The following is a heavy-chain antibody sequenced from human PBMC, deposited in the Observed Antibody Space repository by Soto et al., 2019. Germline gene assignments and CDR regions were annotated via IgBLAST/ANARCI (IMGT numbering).Heavy chain of an antibody. V-gene: IGHV3-53*01. CDR1: EFNVTNGH. J-gene: IGHJ4*02. D-gene: IGHD4-17*01. CDR3: AGDWNGDKYFDY. Sequence: GGSLRLSCAASEFNVTNGHMNWVRQAPGKGLEWVSVIFGDGNTKYGDSVKGRITISRDTSKNTVYLQMNSLRAEDTAVYYCAGDWNGDKYFDYWDQGTLVTVS. CDR2: IFGDGNT.